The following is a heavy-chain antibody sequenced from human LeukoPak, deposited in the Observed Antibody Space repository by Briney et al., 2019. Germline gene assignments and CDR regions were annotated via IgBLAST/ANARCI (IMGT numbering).Heavy chain of an antibody. J-gene: IGHJ5*02. Sequence: ASVKVSCKASGYTFTGYYMHWVRQAPGQGLEWMGGINPNSGGTNYAQKFQGRVTMTRDTSISTAYMELSRLRSDDTAVYYCARDYSSSWYGWFDPWGQGTLVTVSS. CDR2: INPNSGGT. V-gene: IGHV1-2*02. D-gene: IGHD6-13*01. CDR3: ARDYSSSWYGWFDP. CDR1: GYTFTGYY.